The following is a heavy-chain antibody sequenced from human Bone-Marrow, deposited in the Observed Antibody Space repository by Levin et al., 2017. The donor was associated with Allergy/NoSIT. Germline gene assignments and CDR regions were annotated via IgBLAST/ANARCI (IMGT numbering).Heavy chain of an antibody. Sequence: GESLKISCKAVGYSFTSFFLLWVRQAPGQGLEWVGRINPSSGDTKYAQNFQGRVTLTTDTSINTAYMEINNLRSDDMAVYFCAKGGRGSAWYFPSWGQGTLVTVSS. CDR3: AKGGRGSAWYFPS. CDR2: INPSSGDT. CDR1: GYSFTSFF. J-gene: IGHJ5*02. D-gene: IGHD6-19*01. V-gene: IGHV1-2*06.